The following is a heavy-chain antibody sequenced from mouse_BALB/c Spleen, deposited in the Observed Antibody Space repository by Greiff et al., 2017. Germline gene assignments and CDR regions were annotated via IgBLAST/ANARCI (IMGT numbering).Heavy chain of an antibody. J-gene: IGHJ1*01. V-gene: IGHV1-15*01. CDR2: IDPETGGT. CDR1: GYTFTDYE. Sequence: QVQLQQSGAELVRPGASVTLSCKASGYTFTDYEMHWVKQTPVHGLEWIGAIDPETGGTAYNQKFKGKATLTADKSSSTAYMELRSLTSEDSAVYYGTRRPCNGGYIDVWGAGTTVTVSS. D-gene: IGHD1-1*01. CDR3: TRRPCNGGYIDV.